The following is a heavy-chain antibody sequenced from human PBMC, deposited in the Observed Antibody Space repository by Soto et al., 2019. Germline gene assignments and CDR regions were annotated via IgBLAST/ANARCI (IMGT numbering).Heavy chain of an antibody. CDR3: ARGQVPGLDAFDI. CDR1: GFTFSSYS. Sequence: PGGSLRLSCAASGFTFSSYSMNWVRQAPGKGLEWVSSISRSAGNTYYADSVKGRFTISGDNAKNSMYLQLNSLRAEDTAVYYCARGQVPGLDAFDIWGQGTMVTVSS. V-gene: IGHV3-21*01. CDR2: ISRSAGNT. J-gene: IGHJ3*02.